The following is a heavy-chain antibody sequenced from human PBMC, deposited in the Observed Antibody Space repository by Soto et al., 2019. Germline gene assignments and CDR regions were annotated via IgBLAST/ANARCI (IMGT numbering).Heavy chain of an antibody. Sequence: VGSLRLSCAASGFTFSSYAMNWVRQAPGKGLEWVSAIRGSGGGTYYADSVKGRFTITRDNSKNTLYLQMNSLRAEDTATYFCAKRKSGWYDLDYWGQGALVTVSS. V-gene: IGHV3-23*01. J-gene: IGHJ4*02. D-gene: IGHD6-19*01. CDR2: IRGSGGGT. CDR3: AKRKSGWYDLDY. CDR1: GFTFSSYA.